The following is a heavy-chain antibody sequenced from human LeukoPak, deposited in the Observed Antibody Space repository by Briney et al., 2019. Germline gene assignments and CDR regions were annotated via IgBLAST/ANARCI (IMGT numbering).Heavy chain of an antibody. CDR3: ARDSFGAVYFYYYMDV. CDR2: IKQDGSEK. CDR1: GFTFSSYW. J-gene: IGHJ6*03. Sequence: GGSLRLSCAASGFTFSSYWMSWVRQAPGKGLEWVANIKQDGSEKYYVDSVKGRFTISRDNAKNSLYLQMNSLRAEDTAVYYCARDSFGAVYFYYYMDVWGKGTTVTVSS. V-gene: IGHV3-7*01. D-gene: IGHD3-10*01.